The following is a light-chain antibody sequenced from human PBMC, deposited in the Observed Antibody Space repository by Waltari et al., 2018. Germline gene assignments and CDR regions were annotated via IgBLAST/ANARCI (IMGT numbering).Light chain of an antibody. J-gene: IGKJ4*01. CDR1: QSVSSY. CDR2: DAS. V-gene: IGKV3-11*01. CDR3: QQRSNWPGGLT. Sequence: EIVLTQSPATLSLSPGERATLSCRASQSVSSYLAWYQQKPGQAPRLLIYDASNRATGIPARFSGSGSGTDFTLTNSSLEPEDFAVYYCQQRSNWPGGLTFGGGIKVEIK.